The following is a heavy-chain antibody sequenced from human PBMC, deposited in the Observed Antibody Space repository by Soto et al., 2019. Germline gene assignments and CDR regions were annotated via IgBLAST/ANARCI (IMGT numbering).Heavy chain of an antibody. CDR3: AIEVVESSSLWLDP. Sequence: ASVKVSCKASGYTFTNNDINWVRQAPGQGLEWIGWMNTNTNTTDSAEVFEGRDSLTWDTSISTDNMQQNSLKIVDTAVYYCAIEVVESSSLWLDPWGQGTLVTVSS. CDR1: GYTFTNND. D-gene: IGHD6-6*01. CDR2: MNTNTNTT. V-gene: IGHV1-8*01. J-gene: IGHJ5*02.